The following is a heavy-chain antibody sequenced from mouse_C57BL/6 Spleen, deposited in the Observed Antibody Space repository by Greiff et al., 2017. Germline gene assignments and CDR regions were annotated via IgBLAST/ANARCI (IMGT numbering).Heavy chain of an antibody. CDR2: IYPGDGDT. J-gene: IGHJ4*01. V-gene: IGHV1-82*01. D-gene: IGHD1-1*01. Sequence: QVQLKESGPELVKPGASVKISCKASGYAFSSSWMNWVKQRPGKGLEWIGRIYPGDGDTNYNGKFKGKATLTADKSYSTAYMQLSSLTSEDSAVYFCARSLYYYGSSYDYYAMDYWGQGTSVTVSS. CDR3: ARSLYYYGSSYDYYAMDY. CDR1: GYAFSSSW.